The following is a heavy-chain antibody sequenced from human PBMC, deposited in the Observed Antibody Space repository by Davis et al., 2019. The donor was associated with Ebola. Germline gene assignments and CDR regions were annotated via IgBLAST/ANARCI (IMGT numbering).Heavy chain of an antibody. CDR2: IDNSGNI. CDR3: ARGGGNSYHRGYNWFDP. D-gene: IGHD4-23*01. J-gene: IGHJ5*02. Sequence: PSETLSLTCSVSGASVSGGYWNWIRQPPWKGLEWIGYIDNSGNIIYNPSLKSRVTMSVDTSKNQFSLKLSSLTAADTAIYYCARGGGNSYHRGYNWFDPWGQGSLVTVSS. CDR1: GASVSGGY. V-gene: IGHV4-4*08.